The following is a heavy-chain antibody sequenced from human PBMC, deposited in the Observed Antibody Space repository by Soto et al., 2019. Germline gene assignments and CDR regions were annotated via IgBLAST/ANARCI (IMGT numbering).Heavy chain of an antibody. D-gene: IGHD3-3*01. CDR2: INAGDGNT. J-gene: IGHJ4*02. V-gene: IGHV1-3*01. CDR3: ARDYGTRDYDFSH. Sequence: VSVKVSCRASGGTMSCYAISGVRQAPGQRLEWMGWINAGDGNTKYSPKFQGRVTITRDTSASTAYMELSSLRSEDTAVYYCARDYGTRDYDFSHWGQGTLVTVSS. CDR1: GGTMSCYA.